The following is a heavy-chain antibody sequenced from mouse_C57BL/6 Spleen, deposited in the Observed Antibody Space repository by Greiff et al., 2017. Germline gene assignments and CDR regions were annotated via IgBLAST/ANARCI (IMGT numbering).Heavy chain of an antibody. CDR1: GFNIKNTY. D-gene: IGHD4-1*01. CDR3: ARRELFCPYWYFDV. Sequence: EVQRVESVAELVRPGASVKFSCTASGFNIKNTYMHWVKQRPEQGLEWIGRIDPANGNTKYAPKFQGKATITADTSSNTAYMQLSSLTSEDSAVYYCARRELFCPYWYFDVWGTGTTVTVSS. CDR2: IDPANGNT. V-gene: IGHV14-3*01. J-gene: IGHJ1*03.